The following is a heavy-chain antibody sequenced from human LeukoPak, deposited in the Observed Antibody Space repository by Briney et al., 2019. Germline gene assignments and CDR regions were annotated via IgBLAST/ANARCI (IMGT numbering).Heavy chain of an antibody. V-gene: IGHV1-69*05. CDR2: IIPIFGTA. D-gene: IGHD5-18*01. CDR1: GGTFSSYA. J-gene: IGHJ6*03. CDR3: ARDTAMAYYMDV. Sequence: SVKVSCKASGGTFSSYAISWVRQAPGQGLEWTGRIIPIFGTANYAQKFQGRVTITTDESTSTAYMELSSLRSEDTAVYYCARDTAMAYYMDVWGKGTTVTVSS.